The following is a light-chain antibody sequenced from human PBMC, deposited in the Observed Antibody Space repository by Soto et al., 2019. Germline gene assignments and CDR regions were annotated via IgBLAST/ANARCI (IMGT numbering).Light chain of an antibody. Sequence: EIVLTQSPCTLSLSPGERATLSCRASQSVSSSYLAWYRQKPGQAPRLLIYGASSRATGIPARFSGSGSGTDFALTISSLEPEDFAVYYCQQRSNWGTFGQGTKVDIK. CDR2: GAS. CDR3: QQRSNWGT. J-gene: IGKJ1*01. V-gene: IGKV3D-20*02. CDR1: QSVSSSY.